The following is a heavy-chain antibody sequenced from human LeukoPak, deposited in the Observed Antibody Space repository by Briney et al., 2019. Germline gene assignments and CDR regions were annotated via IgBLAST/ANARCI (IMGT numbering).Heavy chain of an antibody. D-gene: IGHD6-19*01. CDR1: GFTFSSYA. V-gene: IGHV3-30*18. J-gene: IGHJ4*02. Sequence: GGSLRLSCVASGFTFSSYAMRWVRRAPGKGLEWVAIISYDGSNKYYADSVKGRFTISRDNSKNTLYLQMNSLRAEDTAVYYCAKDHYSSGWYFDYWGQGTLVTVSS. CDR2: ISYDGSNK. CDR3: AKDHYSSGWYFDY.